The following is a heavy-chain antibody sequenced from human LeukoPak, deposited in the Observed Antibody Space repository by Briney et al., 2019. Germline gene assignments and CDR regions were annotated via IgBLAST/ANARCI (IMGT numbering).Heavy chain of an antibody. D-gene: IGHD3-10*01. CDR3: ARGGDYYGSGSYLGFDY. J-gene: IGHJ4*02. Sequence: GGSLRLSCAASGFTFSSYDMHWVRQATGKGLEWVSAIGTAGDTYYPGSVKGRFTISRENAKNSLYLQMNSLRAGDTAVYYCARGGDYYGSGSYLGFDYWGQGTLVTVSS. V-gene: IGHV3-13*01. CDR1: GFTFSSYD. CDR2: IGTAGDT.